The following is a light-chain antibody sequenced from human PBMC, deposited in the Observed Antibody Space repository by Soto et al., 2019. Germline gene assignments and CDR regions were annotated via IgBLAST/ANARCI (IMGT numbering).Light chain of an antibody. CDR2: GAS. CDR3: QQYGGSPRT. V-gene: IGKV3-20*01. Sequence: DIVLTQSPCTLSLSPGERATLSCRASQSVGSIYLAWYQQKPGQAPRLLIHGASNRASGIPDRFSGSGSGTDFTLTISRLEPEDFAVYYCQQYGGSPRTFGQGTKVDNK. J-gene: IGKJ1*01. CDR1: QSVGSIY.